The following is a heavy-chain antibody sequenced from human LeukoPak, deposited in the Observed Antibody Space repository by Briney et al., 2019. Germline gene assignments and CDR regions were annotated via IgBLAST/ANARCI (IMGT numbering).Heavy chain of an antibody. CDR2: IKQDGSEK. CDR1: GFTFSSYW. J-gene: IGHJ6*03. V-gene: IGHV3-7*01. D-gene: IGHD3-22*01. CDR3: ARAPRPIPYYYDSSGYYYMDV. Sequence: GGSLRLSRAASGFTFSSYWMSWVRQAPGKGLEWVANIKQDGSEKYYVDSVKGRFTISRDNAKNSLYLQMNSLRAEDTAVYYCARAPRPIPYYYDSSGYYYMDVWGKGTTVTVSS.